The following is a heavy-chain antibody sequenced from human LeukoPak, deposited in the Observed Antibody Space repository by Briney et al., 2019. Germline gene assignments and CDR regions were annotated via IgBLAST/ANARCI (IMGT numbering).Heavy chain of an antibody. CDR3: ARGPSGLGGY. CDR2: IGGYGDKT. V-gene: IGHV3-23*01. CDR1: GFTFSSYA. D-gene: IGHD6-19*01. J-gene: IGHJ4*02. Sequence: GGSLRLSCAASGFTFSSYAMSWVRQAPGKGLEWVSAIGGYGDKTYYADSVKGRFTISRDNAKNTLYLQMNSLRAEDTAVYYCARGPSGLGGYWGQGTLVTVSS.